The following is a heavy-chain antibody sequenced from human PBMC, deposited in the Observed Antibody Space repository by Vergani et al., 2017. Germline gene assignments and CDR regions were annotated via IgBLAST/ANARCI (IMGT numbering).Heavy chain of an antibody. V-gene: IGHV1-69-2*01. D-gene: IGHD4-17*01. CDR2: VDPEDGET. J-gene: IGHJ6*02. CDR1: GYTFTDHY. CDR3: ATPQTVTTGGMEV. Sequence: VQLVQSGAEVKKPGATMKISCKVSGYTFTDHYMHWVKQAPGKGLEWMGLVDPEDGETIYAEKFEGRVTIATDTSTDTAHLELSSLKSEDTAVYYCATPQTVTTGGMEVWGQGTTVIVSS.